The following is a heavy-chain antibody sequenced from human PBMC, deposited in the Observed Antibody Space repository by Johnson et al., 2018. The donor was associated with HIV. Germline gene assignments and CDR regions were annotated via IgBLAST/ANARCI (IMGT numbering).Heavy chain of an antibody. CDR2: ISGSGGTI. Sequence: QMHLVESGGDLVKAGGSLRLSCAASGSTFSDYYMSWIRQAPGKGLEWVSYISGSGGTIYYADSVKGRFTISRDNAMNSVYLQMNSLRAEDTAVYYCARASAATKGNAFDIWGQGTMVTVSS. V-gene: IGHV3-11*04. J-gene: IGHJ3*02. CDR1: GSTFSDYY. CDR3: ARASAATKGNAFDI. D-gene: IGHD1-26*01.